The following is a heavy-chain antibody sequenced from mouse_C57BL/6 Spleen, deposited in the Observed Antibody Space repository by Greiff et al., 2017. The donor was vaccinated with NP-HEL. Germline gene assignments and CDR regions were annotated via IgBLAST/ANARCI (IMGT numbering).Heavy chain of an antibody. CDR3: ARQVTRGYFDV. D-gene: IGHD2-13*01. CDR1: GFSLTSYG. Sequence: QVQLKESGPGLVAPSQSLSITCTVSGFSLTSYGVHWVRQPPGTGLEWLVVIWSDGSTTYNSAPKSRLSISKDTSQSQVFLKMNRLQTDDTAIYYCARQVTRGYFDVWGRGSTCTGAS. V-gene: IGHV2-6-1*01. J-gene: IGHJ1*03. CDR2: IWSDGST.